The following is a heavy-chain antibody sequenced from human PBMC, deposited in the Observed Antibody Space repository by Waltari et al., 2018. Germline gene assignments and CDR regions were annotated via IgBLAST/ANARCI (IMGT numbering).Heavy chain of an antibody. CDR1: GFIFSTDL. J-gene: IGHJ4*02. CDR3: ASGLRWQDK. V-gene: IGHV3-7*01. Sequence: EVHLVESGGGLVQPGGSLRLSCAGPGFIFSTDLMNWVRQAPGKGREWVANIKQDGSEKNYVDSVRGRFTISRDNAKNSLYLQMNSLRVEDTAVYFCASGLRWQDKWGQGTLVTVSS. CDR2: IKQDGSEK. D-gene: IGHD4-17*01.